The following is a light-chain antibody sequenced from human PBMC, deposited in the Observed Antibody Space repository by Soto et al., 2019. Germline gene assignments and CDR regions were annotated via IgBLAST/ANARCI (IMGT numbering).Light chain of an antibody. CDR3: SSFTSSMTNV. J-gene: IGLJ1*01. CDR2: DVG. Sequence: LKQPASGTGAPRGASPISCNGNSNVVGGYNSVSWYQHHPGKAPKLILYDVGDRPSGVSYRFSGSKSGNTASLTISGLQAADEADYFCSSFTSSMTNVFGSGTKVTVL. V-gene: IGLV2-14*03. CDR1: SNVVGGYNS.